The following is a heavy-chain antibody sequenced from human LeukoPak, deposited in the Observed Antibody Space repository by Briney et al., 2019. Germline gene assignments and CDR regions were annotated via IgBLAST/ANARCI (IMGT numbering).Heavy chain of an antibody. CDR1: GFTFDDYA. D-gene: IGHD6-13*01. Sequence: GRSLRLSCAASGFTFDDYAMHWVRQAPGKGLEWVSGISWNSGSIGYADSVKGRFTIFRDNAKNSLYLQMNSLRAEDTALYYCAKGDHSSSWFDYWGQGTLVTVSS. CDR2: ISWNSGSI. J-gene: IGHJ4*02. CDR3: AKGDHSSSWFDY. V-gene: IGHV3-9*01.